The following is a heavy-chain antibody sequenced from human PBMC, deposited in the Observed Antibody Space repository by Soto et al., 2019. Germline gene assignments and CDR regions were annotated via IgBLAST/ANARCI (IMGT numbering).Heavy chain of an antibody. D-gene: IGHD1-26*01. J-gene: IGHJ5*02. V-gene: IGHV3-74*01. CDR1: GLALSSYW. CDR3: AGGKFSGANTDH. CDR2: INSDGSST. Sequence: EVQLVESGGGLVQPGGSLRLSCAASGLALSSYWMHWVRQAPGKGLVWVSRINSDGSSTSYADSVRGRFTISRDNAKNTLYLQMSSLRAEDTAVYYLAGGKFSGANTDHWGQGTLVTVSS.